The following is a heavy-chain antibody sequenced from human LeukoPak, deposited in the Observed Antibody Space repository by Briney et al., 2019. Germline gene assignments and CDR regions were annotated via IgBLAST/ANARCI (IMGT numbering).Heavy chain of an antibody. CDR2: ITGSGDST. Sequence: PGGSLRLSCVVSGFTVSNNYMSWVRQAPGKGLEWVSAITGSGDSTYYADSVKGRFTISRDNSKNTLSLQMDSLRAEDTAVYYCAKENPVGGTNYFDYWGQGTLVTVPS. CDR3: AKENPVGGTNYFDY. J-gene: IGHJ4*02. CDR1: GFTVSNNY. D-gene: IGHD1-26*01. V-gene: IGHV3-23*01.